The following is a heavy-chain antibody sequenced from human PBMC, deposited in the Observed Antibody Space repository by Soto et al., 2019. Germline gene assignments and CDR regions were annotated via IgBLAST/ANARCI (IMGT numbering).Heavy chain of an antibody. D-gene: IGHD3-9*01. Sequence: EVQLVQSGAEVKKPGESLKISCKGSGYTFTTYWIGWVRQMPGKGLEWMGIIYPGDSDTRYSPPFQGQVTISADKSISTADLQWSSLKASDTAMYYCATDLTVYSHDAFDIWGQGTMVTVSS. V-gene: IGHV5-51*01. CDR1: GYTFTTYW. CDR3: ATDLTVYSHDAFDI. J-gene: IGHJ3*02. CDR2: IYPGDSDT.